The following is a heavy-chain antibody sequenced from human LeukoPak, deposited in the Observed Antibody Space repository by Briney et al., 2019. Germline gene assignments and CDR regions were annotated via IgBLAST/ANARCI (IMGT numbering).Heavy chain of an antibody. V-gene: IGHV1-24*01. CDR3: ATDYYYDSSGYRNWFDP. J-gene: IGHJ5*02. CDR2: FDPEDGET. D-gene: IGHD3-22*01. Sequence: GASVKVSCKVSVYTLTELSMHWVRQAPGKGLEWMGGFDPEDGETIYAQKFQGRVTMTEDTSTDTAYMELSSLRSEDTAVYYCATDYYYDSSGYRNWFDPWGQGTLVAVSS. CDR1: VYTLTELS.